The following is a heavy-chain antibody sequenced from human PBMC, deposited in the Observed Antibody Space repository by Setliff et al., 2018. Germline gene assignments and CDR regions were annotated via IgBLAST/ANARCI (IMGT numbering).Heavy chain of an antibody. J-gene: IGHJ6*03. D-gene: IGHD3-10*01. CDR3: AGHVGSRSRGYNYYYYYMDV. CDR1: GGSISSGNYY. CDR2: IFSKGST. V-gene: IGHV4-61*10. Sequence: SETLSLTCTVSGGSISSGNYYWSWIRQPAGKAPEWIGHIFSKGSTNNNPSLKSRVTISVDTSKKQFSLKLSSVTAADTAVYCCAGHVGSRSRGYNYYYYYMDVWGKGTTVTVSS.